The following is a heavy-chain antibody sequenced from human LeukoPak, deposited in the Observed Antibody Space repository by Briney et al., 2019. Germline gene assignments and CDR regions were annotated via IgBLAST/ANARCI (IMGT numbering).Heavy chain of an antibody. V-gene: IGHV4-61*05. J-gene: IGHJ4*02. CDR1: GGSISSSSYY. CDR3: ARVTGYMIEDYFDY. CDR2: IFYSGST. D-gene: IGHD3-22*01. Sequence: SETLSLTCTVSGGSISSSSYYWGWIRQPPGKGLEWIGYIFYSGSTNYNPSLKSRVTISVDTSKNQFSLRLSSVTAADTAVYYCARVTGYMIEDYFDYWGQGTLVTVSS.